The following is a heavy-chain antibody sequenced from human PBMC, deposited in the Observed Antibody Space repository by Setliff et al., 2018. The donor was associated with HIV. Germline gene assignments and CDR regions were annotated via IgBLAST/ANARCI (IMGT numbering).Heavy chain of an antibody. CDR1: GFTFNAYA. V-gene: IGHV3-33*06. Sequence: SCAASGFTFNAYAMHWVRQAPGKGLEWVAVIWHDGSNQYYADSVKGRFTISRDNSRNTQYLQMNSLSVEDTAVYYCVKNLYTEMWGEIFDSWGRGTLVTVSS. D-gene: IGHD3-16*01. CDR2: IWHDGSNQ. CDR3: VKNLYTEMWGEIFDS. J-gene: IGHJ4*02.